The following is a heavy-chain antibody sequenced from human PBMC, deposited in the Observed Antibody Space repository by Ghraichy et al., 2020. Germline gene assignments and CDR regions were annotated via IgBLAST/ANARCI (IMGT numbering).Heavy chain of an antibody. V-gene: IGHV4-39*01. CDR2: IYYSGST. Sequence: SETLSLTCTVSGGSISSSSYYWGWIRQPPGKGLEWIGSIYYSGSTYYNPSLKSRVTISVDTSKNQFSLKLSSVTAADTAVYYCARKAVAGTLDYWGQGTLVTVSS. D-gene: IGHD6-19*01. CDR3: ARKAVAGTLDY. CDR1: GGSISSSSYY. J-gene: IGHJ4*02.